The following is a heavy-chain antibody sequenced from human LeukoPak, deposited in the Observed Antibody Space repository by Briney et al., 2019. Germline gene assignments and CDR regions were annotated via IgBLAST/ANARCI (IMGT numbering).Heavy chain of an antibody. V-gene: IGHV3-33*07. D-gene: IGHD7-27*01. CDR1: GFNFSSYG. J-gene: IGHJ4*02. CDR2: IWYDGINI. CDR3: ALISGDSFDY. Sequence: PGGSLRLSCAASGFNFSSYGMYWVRQAPGKGLEWVAVIWYDGINIYCEDSVKGRFTISRDDSKNTLYLQMNSLRAEDTAVYYCALISGDSFDYWGQGTLVTVSS.